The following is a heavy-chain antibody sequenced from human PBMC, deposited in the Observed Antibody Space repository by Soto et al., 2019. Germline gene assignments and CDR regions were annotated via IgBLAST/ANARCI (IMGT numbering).Heavy chain of an antibody. CDR2: ISSGSSYI. CDR1: GFTFSTYT. Sequence: PGGTLRLSCAASGFTFSTYTMNWARHAPGKGLEWISSISSGSSYIYYAGSVKGRFTISRDNAKNSLFLQMNSLRADDTAVYYCARDILSGGAYPDSWGQGTKVTVSS. CDR3: ARDILSGGAYPDS. J-gene: IGHJ5*01. V-gene: IGHV3-21*01. D-gene: IGHD3-10*01.